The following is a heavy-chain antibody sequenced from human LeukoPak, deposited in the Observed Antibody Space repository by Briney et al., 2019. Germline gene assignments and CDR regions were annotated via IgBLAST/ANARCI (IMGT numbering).Heavy chain of an antibody. CDR1: GFTFSSYA. CDR2: ITDSGGST. J-gene: IGHJ4*02. V-gene: IGHV3-23*01. CDR3: AKSLAARWVIDY. D-gene: IGHD6-25*01. Sequence: GGSLRLSCAASGFTFSSYAMSWGRQAPGKGLEWVSGITDSGGSTYYADSVKGRFTISRDNSENTLYLQMNTLRAEDTAIYFCAKSLAARWVIDYWGQRTLVTVSS.